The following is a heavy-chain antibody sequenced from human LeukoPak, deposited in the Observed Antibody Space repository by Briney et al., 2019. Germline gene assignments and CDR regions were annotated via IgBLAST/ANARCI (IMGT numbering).Heavy chain of an antibody. CDR2: ISYDGSNK. V-gene: IGHV3-30-3*01. CDR3: ARDQQPIVVVPAAIDY. CDR1: GFTFSSYA. Sequence: GGSLRLSCAASGFTFSSYAMHWVRQAPGKGLEWVAVISYDGSNKYYADSVKGRFTISRDNSKNTLYLQMNSLRAEDTAVYYCARDQQPIVVVPAAIDYWGQGTLVTVSS. D-gene: IGHD2-2*02. J-gene: IGHJ4*02.